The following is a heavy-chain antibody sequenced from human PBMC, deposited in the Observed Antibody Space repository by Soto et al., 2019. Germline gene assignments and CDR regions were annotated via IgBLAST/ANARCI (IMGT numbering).Heavy chain of an antibody. Sequence: GGSLRLSCVGSGFTFSSCAMHWVRQAPGKGLEWVAVISYDGSNKYYADSVKGRFTVSRDNSKNTLYLQVNSLRAEDTAVYYCARDKRDLRFLEWSYYFDYWGQGTLVTVSS. V-gene: IGHV3-30-3*01. J-gene: IGHJ4*02. CDR2: ISYDGSNK. CDR3: ARDKRDLRFLEWSYYFDY. CDR1: GFTFSSCA. D-gene: IGHD3-3*01.